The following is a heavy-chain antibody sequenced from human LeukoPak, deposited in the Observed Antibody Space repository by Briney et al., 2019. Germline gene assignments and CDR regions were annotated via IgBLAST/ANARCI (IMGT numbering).Heavy chain of an antibody. CDR1: GVSISSSNSY. CDR3: ARGRGYSYAHRFDY. CDR2: INHSGST. D-gene: IGHD5-18*01. Sequence: SETLSLTCTVSGVSISSSNSYWGWIRQHPGKGLEWIGEINHSGSTNYNPSLKSRVTISVDTSKNQFSLKLSSVTAADTAVYYCARGRGYSYAHRFDYWGQGTLVTVSS. J-gene: IGHJ4*02. V-gene: IGHV4-39*07.